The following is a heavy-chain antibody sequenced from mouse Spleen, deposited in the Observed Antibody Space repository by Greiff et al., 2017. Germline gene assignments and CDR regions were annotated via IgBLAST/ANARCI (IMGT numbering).Heavy chain of an antibody. D-gene: IGHD1-1*01. V-gene: IGHV1-64*01. CDR3: ARTYYYDGSYEKDYAMDY. CDR2: IHPNSGST. J-gene: IGHJ4*01. CDR1: GYTFTSYW. Sequence: VQLQQPGAELVKPGASVKLSCKASGYTFTSYWMHWVKQRPGQGLEWIGMIHPNSGSTNYNEKFKSKATLTVDKSSSTAYMQLSSLTSEDSAVYYCARTYYYDGSYEKDYAMDYWGQGTSVTVSS.